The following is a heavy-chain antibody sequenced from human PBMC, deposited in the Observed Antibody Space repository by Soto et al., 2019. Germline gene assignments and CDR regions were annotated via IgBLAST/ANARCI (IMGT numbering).Heavy chain of an antibody. Sequence: QVQLVQSGAEVKKPGASVKVSCKASGYNFMRYGFTWVRQAPGQGLEWMGWINVDNGETKYPQKIQGRVTMTTDTSTSTVYMELRRLPSDDTAVYYCARWISGGYSDWFDPWGHGALVTVSS. CDR1: GYNFMRYG. CDR3: ARWISGGYSDWFDP. D-gene: IGHD1-26*01. CDR2: INVDNGET. J-gene: IGHJ5*02. V-gene: IGHV1-18*04.